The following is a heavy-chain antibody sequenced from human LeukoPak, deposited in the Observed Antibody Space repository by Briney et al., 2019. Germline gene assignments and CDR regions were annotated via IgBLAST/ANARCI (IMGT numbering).Heavy chain of an antibody. CDR1: GGSISSYY. CDR3: ARHHGSGTPGGYYYGMDV. CDR2: IYYSGST. D-gene: IGHD3-10*01. Sequence: PSETLSLTCTVSGGSISSYYWSWIRQPPGKGLEWIGYIYYSGSTNYNPSLKSRVTISVDTSKNQFSLKLSSVTAADTAVYYCARHHGSGTPGGYYYGMDVWGQGTTVTVSS. J-gene: IGHJ6*02. V-gene: IGHV4-59*08.